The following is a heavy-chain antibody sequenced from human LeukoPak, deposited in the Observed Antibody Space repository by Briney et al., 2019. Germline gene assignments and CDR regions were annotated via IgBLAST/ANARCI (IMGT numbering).Heavy chain of an antibody. Sequence: PSETLSLTCTVSGGSISSSSYYWGWIRQPPGKGLEWIGSIHYSGSTYYNPSLKSRVTISVDTSKNQFSLKLSSVTAADTAVYYCARHVLSGYLNYWYFDLWGRGTLVTVSS. D-gene: IGHD3-3*01. CDR3: ARHVLSGYLNYWYFDL. CDR2: IHYSGST. J-gene: IGHJ2*01. V-gene: IGHV4-39*01. CDR1: GGSISSSSYY.